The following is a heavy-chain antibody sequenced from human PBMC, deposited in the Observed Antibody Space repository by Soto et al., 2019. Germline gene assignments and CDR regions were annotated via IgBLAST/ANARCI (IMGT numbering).Heavy chain of an antibody. CDR3: ARGYGDYDGRFDP. Sequence: QVQLVQSGAEVKKPGASVKVSCKASGYTFTSYDFNWVRQATGRGLEWMGWMNPNSGNTGYAQKIQGRVTMTRNTSISTAYSELSILRVEDTAVYYCARGYGDYDGRFDPWGQGTLVTVSS. J-gene: IGHJ5*02. V-gene: IGHV1-8*01. D-gene: IGHD4-17*01. CDR1: GYTFTSYD. CDR2: MNPNSGNT.